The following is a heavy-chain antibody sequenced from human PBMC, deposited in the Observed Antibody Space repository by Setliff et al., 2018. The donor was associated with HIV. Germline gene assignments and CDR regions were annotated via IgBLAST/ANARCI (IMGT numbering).Heavy chain of an antibody. CDR3: ARGSSNTWYYYFDS. CDR1: GASMRGHY. D-gene: IGHD6-13*01. V-gene: IGHV4-59*11. J-gene: IGHJ4*02. CDR2: VYDSGST. Sequence: SETLSLTCTVSGASMRGHYWNWIRQPPGKGLEWIGYVYDSGSTNYNPSLEGRVTMSLDTSKNHFSLKLTSVTAADSAVYYCARGSSNTWYYYFDSWGQGTLVTVSS.